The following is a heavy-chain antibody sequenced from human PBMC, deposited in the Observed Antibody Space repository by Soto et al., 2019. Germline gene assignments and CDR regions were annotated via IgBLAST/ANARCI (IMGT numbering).Heavy chain of an antibody. CDR3: ARKMSKTTYDS. J-gene: IGHJ5*01. CDR1: GDTFSSYP. Sequence: EVQLLETGGGLVQPGGSLRLSCTASGDTFSSYPITWVRQATGKGLKWVSAIDGTGAYIYDINSVKGRFTNSRDNSKNTLYLKMNRMRAEDTAVYYCARKMSKTTYDSWGQGTLVTVS. CDR2: IDGTGAYI. D-gene: IGHD1-1*01. V-gene: IGHV3-23*01.